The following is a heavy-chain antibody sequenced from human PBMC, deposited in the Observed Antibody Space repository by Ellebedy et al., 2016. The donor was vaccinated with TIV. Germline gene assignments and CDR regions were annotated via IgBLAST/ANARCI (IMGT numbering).Heavy chain of an antibody. CDR1: GFDFMRKG. J-gene: IGHJ4*02. D-gene: IGHD3-9*01. V-gene: IGHV1-69*13. CDR3: ARYTYDILTGDNIRFDN. Sequence: ASVKVSCKTSGFDFMRKGVTWVRQAPGQGLEWMGGITPFFGTTDYAQKFQGRVTITADESTGTAYMELRSLRSDDTAVYYCARYTYDILTGDNIRFDNWGQGTLVTVSS. CDR2: ITPFFGTT.